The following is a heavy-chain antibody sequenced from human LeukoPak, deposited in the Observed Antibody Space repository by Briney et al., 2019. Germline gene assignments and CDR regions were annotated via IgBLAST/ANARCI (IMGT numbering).Heavy chain of an antibody. Sequence: GGSLRLSCAASGFTFSSYWMSWVRQAPGKGLEWVANIKQDGSDKYYVDSVKGRFTISRDNAKNSLDLQMSSLRAEDTAVYYCARLLYGGLFDYWGQGTLVTVSS. V-gene: IGHV3-7*01. J-gene: IGHJ4*02. CDR3: ARLLYGGLFDY. D-gene: IGHD2/OR15-2a*01. CDR1: GFTFSSYW. CDR2: IKQDGSDK.